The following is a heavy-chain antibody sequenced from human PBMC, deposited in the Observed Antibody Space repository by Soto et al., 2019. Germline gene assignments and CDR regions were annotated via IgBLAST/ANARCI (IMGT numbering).Heavy chain of an antibody. D-gene: IGHD3-22*01. Sequence: GASVKVSCKASGYTFTSHYMHWVRQAPGQGLEWMGIINPSDGSTTYAQKFQGRVSMTRDKSTSTLYMELSSLSSEDTALYYCARFDSRGYLEISYFDKGGGEPQVTVPS. CDR2: INPSDGST. J-gene: IGHJ4*02. V-gene: IGHV1-46*01. CDR1: GYTFTSHY. CDR3: ARFDSRGYLEISYFDK.